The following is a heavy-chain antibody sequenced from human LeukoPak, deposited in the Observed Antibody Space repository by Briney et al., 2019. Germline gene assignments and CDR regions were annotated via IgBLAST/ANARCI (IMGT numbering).Heavy chain of an antibody. D-gene: IGHD4-23*01. CDR1: GFTFSSYS. V-gene: IGHV3-48*04. CDR3: ARDYGGSSPFGY. CDR2: ISSSGSDI. J-gene: IGHJ4*02. Sequence: QTGGSLRLSCAASGFTFSSYSMNWVRQAPGKGLEWVSYISSSGSDIYYADSVKGRFTISRDNAKNSLYLHMNSLRAEDTAVYYCARDYGGSSPFGYWGQGTLVTVSS.